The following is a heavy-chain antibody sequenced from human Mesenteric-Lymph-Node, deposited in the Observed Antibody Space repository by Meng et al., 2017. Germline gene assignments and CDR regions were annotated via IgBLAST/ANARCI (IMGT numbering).Heavy chain of an antibody. CDR1: GFTFSSYA. CDR2: VSGGGDST. CDR3: AKDYLDSGGYYHGLDV. D-gene: IGHD3-22*01. J-gene: IGHJ6*02. Sequence: GESLKISCVAPGFTFSSYAMTWVRQAPGKGLEWVSTVSGGGDSTYYLDSVKGRFTISRDNSKNTLNLQMNSLRAEDTAEYFCAKDYLDSGGYYHGLDVWGRGTTVTVSS. V-gene: IGHV3-23*01.